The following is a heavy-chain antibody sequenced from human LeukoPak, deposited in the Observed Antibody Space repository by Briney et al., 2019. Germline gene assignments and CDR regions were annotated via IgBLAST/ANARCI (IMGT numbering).Heavy chain of an antibody. CDR1: GFTFSRNT. J-gene: IGHJ4*02. V-gene: IGHV3-64D*06. CDR3: VKDLSGTYSFDY. Sequence: GGPLRLSCSASGFTFSRNTMHWVRQAPGKGLEYVSGTTDTGGSTYYAYSVKGRFTISRDNSKNTLYLQVNSLRVEDTAVYYCVKDLSGTYSFDYWGQGTLVTVSS. CDR2: TTDTGGST. D-gene: IGHD3-10*01.